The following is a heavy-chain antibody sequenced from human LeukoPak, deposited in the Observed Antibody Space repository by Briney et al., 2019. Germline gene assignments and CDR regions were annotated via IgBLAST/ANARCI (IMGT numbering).Heavy chain of an antibody. J-gene: IGHJ6*03. D-gene: IGHD3/OR15-3a*01. CDR3: ARAPVWTGYYYYMDV. V-gene: IGHV1-8*03. CDR2: MNPNSGNT. CDR1: GYTFTNYD. Sequence: ASVKVSCKASGYTFTNYDINWVRQATGQGLEWLGWMNPNSGNTGYAQKFQGRVTITRNTSISTAYMELSSLGSEDTAVYYCARAPVWTGYYYYMDVWGKGTTVTVSS.